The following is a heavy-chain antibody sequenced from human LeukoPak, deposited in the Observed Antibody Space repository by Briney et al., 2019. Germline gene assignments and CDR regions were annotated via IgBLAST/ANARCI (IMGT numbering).Heavy chain of an antibody. D-gene: IGHD6-19*01. CDR3: ARGGSGWYPHLDY. V-gene: IGHV3-53*01. J-gene: IGHJ4*02. Sequence: GGSLRLSCAASGFTVSSNYMSWVRQAPGKGLEWVSVIYSGGSTYYADSVKGRFTISRDNSKNTLYLQMNSLRAEDTAVYYCARGGSGWYPHLDYWGQGTLVTVSS. CDR2: IYSGGST. CDR1: GFTVSSNY.